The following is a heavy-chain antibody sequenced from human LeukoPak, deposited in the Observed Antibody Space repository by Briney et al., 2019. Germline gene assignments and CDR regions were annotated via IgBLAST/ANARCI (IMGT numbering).Heavy chain of an antibody. J-gene: IGHJ4*02. CDR1: DGSINSGGFY. CDR3: ARDLLHYGSGIDY. CDR2: VYYSGTT. D-gene: IGHD3-10*01. Sequence: SETLSLTCIVSDGSINSGGFYWSWIRQHPGKGLEWIGFVYYSGTTFYNPSLSRATISIDTSKNQFSLKLSSVTAADTAVYYCARDLLHYGSGIDYWGQGTLVTVSS. V-gene: IGHV4-31*03.